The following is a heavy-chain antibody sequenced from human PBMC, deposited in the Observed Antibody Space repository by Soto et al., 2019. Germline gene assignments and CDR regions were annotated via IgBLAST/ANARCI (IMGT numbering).Heavy chain of an antibody. V-gene: IGHV3-23*01. CDR2: VSGSGFKK. J-gene: IGHJ5*02. CDR1: GFIFENFG. Sequence: GGSLRLSCAASGFIFENFGMSWVRQAPGKGLEWISSVSGSGFKKYYADSVKGRFTISRDNYKSTVYLELNNLSAEDTAVYHCAKNQGVELVPLATVDWFDPWGQASVVTVSS. D-gene: IGHD1-26*01. CDR3: AKNQGVELVPLATVDWFDP.